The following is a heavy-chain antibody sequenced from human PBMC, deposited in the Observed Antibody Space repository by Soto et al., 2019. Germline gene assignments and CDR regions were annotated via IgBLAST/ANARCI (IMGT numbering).Heavy chain of an antibody. CDR3: ARAGYGDYYNPYDY. V-gene: IGHV1-18*01. D-gene: IGHD4-17*01. CDR1: GYTFTSYG. CDR2: ISAYNGNT. J-gene: IGHJ4*02. Sequence: EASVKVSCKASGYTFTSYGISWVRQAPGQGLEWMGWISAYNGNTNYAQKLQGRVTMTTDTSTSTAYMELRSLRSDDTAVYYCARAGYGDYYNPYDYWGQGTLVTVSS.